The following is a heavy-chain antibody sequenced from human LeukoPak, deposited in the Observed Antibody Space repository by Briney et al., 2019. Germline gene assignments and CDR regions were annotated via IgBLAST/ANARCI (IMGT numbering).Heavy chain of an antibody. CDR1: GFTFSSYW. V-gene: IGHV3-7*01. CDR3: ARVQSPWYSSGWYRYFDY. CDR2: IRQDGSEK. Sequence: GGSLRLSCAASGFTFSSYWMSWVRQAPGKGLEWVANIRQDGSEKYYVDSAKGRFTISRDNAKNSLYLQMNSLRAEDTAVYYCARVQSPWYSSGWYRYFDYGGQGTLVTVSS. D-gene: IGHD6-19*01. J-gene: IGHJ4*02.